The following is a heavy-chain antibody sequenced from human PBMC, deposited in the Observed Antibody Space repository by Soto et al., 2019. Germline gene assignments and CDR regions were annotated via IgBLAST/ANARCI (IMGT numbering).Heavy chain of an antibody. CDR3: ARWDPASAGLGPDY. V-gene: IGHV3-30-3*01. CDR1: GFTFSSYA. Sequence: QVQLEESGGGVVQPGRSLRLSCAASGFTFSSYAMHWVRQAPGKGLEWVAVISYDGSNKYYADSVKGRFTISRDNSKNPLYLQMNSLRAEDTAVYYCARWDPASAGLGPDYLGQGTLVTVSS. J-gene: IGHJ4*02. CDR2: ISYDGSNK. D-gene: IGHD1-26*01.